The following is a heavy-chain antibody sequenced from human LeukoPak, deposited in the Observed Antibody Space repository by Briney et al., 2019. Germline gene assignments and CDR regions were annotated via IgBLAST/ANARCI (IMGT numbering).Heavy chain of an antibody. V-gene: IGHV3-15*01. D-gene: IGHD1-26*01. Sequence: GGSLRLSCAASGFTFSDAWMNWVRLAPGKGLEWVGRIKSRNRGETVDYAAPVKGRFTISRDDSKTTVYLQMNSLKTENTAIYYCTTDGSTTLSNTFDYWGQGTLVTVSS. J-gene: IGHJ4*02. CDR1: GFTFSDAW. CDR2: IKSRNRGETV. CDR3: TTDGSTTLSNTFDY.